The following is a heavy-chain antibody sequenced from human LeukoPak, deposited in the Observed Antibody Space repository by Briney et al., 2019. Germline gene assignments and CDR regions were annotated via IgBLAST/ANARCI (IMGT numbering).Heavy chain of an antibody. D-gene: IGHD2-21*01. V-gene: IGHV3-30*02. CDR1: GFTFSSYG. CDR3: AKDSVVVVIGPLGY. Sequence: GGSLRLSCATSGFTFSSYGMHWVRQAPGKGLEWVVFVRYDGSNKYYADSVKGRFTISRDNSKNTLYLQMNSLRVEDTAVYYCAKDSVVVVIGPLGYWGQASLVTVSS. CDR2: VRYDGSNK. J-gene: IGHJ4*02.